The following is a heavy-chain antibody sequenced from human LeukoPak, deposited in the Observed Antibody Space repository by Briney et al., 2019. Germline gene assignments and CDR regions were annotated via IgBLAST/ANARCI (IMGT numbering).Heavy chain of an antibody. Sequence: GGSLRLSCAASGFTFSSYSMNWVRQAPGKGLEWVSYISSSSSTIYYADSVKGRFTISRDNAKNSLYLQMNSLRAEDTAVYYCARDANLKNTYYDFSRDYYYYMDVWGKGTTVTVSS. CDR1: GFTFSSYS. D-gene: IGHD3-3*01. CDR2: ISSSSSTI. J-gene: IGHJ6*03. CDR3: ARDANLKNTYYDFSRDYYYYMDV. V-gene: IGHV3-48*04.